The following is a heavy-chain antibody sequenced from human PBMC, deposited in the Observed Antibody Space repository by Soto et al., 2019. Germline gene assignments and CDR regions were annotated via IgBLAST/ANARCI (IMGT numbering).Heavy chain of an antibody. Sequence: SETLSLTCTVSGGSVSSGSYYWSWIRQPPGKGLEWIGYIYYSGSTNYNPSLKSRVTISVDTSKNQFSLKLSSVTAADTAVYYCARDSIDYYDSSGYYTTVDYWGQGTLVTVSS. V-gene: IGHV4-61*01. CDR2: IYYSGST. D-gene: IGHD3-22*01. CDR1: GGSVSSGSYY. J-gene: IGHJ4*02. CDR3: ARDSIDYYDSSGYYTTVDY.